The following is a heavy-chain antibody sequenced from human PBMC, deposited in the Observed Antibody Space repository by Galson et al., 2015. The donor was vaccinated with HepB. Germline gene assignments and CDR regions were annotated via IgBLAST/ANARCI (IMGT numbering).Heavy chain of an antibody. CDR1: GFIFSRHG. Sequence: SLRLSCAASGFIFSRHGMHWVRQAPGKGLEWVALIWSDGTKQLYGDSVKGRFTISRDNSKNTLYLQMNNLRADDTAVDYCAREAAIAAPAAFDNWGQGALVTVSS. V-gene: IGHV3-33*01. CDR3: AREAAIAAPAAFDN. CDR2: IWSDGTKQ. D-gene: IGHD6-13*01. J-gene: IGHJ4*02.